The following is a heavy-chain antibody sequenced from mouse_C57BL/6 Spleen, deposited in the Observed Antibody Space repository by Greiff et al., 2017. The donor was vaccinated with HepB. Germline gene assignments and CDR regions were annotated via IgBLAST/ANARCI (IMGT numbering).Heavy chain of an antibody. CDR2: IHPNSGST. CDR1: GYTFTSYW. J-gene: IGHJ4*01. CDR3: ARAPYNNGRRDNAMDY. V-gene: IGHV1-64*01. Sequence: VQLQQPGAELVKPGASVKLSCKASGYTFTSYWMHWVKQRPGQGLEWIGMIHPNSGSTNYNEKFKSKATLTVDKSSSTAYMQLSSLTSEDSAVYFCARAPYNNGRRDNAMDYWGERTPVTVSS. D-gene: IGHD1-1*01.